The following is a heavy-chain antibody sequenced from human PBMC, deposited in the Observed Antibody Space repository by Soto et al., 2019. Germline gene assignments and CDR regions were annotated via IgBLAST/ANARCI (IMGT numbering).Heavy chain of an antibody. CDR1: RGSSVRCDSYH. V-gene: IGHV4-39*01. Sequence: SETLPVTYTVSRGSSVRCDSYHCGWNSQPPGKGLEWIGSVYYSGITYYNPSLGSRVTISVDTSSNQFSLKLNSMTAADTAVYYCARGLTGTMMRLNCFGPRGQGTVVTLSS. CDR2: VYYSGIT. J-gene: IGHJ5*02. CDR3: ARGLTGTMMRLNCFGP. D-gene: IGHD1-7*01.